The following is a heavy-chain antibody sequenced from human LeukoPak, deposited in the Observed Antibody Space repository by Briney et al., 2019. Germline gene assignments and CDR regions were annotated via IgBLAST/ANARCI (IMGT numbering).Heavy chain of an antibody. CDR1: GFTFSSYG. J-gene: IGHJ4*02. CDR3: ARANYCFDY. D-gene: IGHD5-24*01. V-gene: IGHV3-7*01. Sequence: GGSLRLSCAASGFTFSSYGMSWVRQAPGKGLEWVAYIKQDGSDKYYVDSVKGRFTISKDNAKNSLYLQMNSLRDEDSAVYYCARANYCFDYWGQGTLVTVSS. CDR2: IKQDGSDK.